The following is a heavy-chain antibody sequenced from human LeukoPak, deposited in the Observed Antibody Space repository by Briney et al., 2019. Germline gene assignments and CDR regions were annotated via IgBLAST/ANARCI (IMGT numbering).Heavy chain of an antibody. V-gene: IGHV3-23*01. CDR2: ISGSGGST. D-gene: IGHD3-22*01. J-gene: IGHJ4*02. Sequence: ASLRLSCAAAGFTFSSYAMSWVRQAPGEGLEWVSAISGSGGSTYYADSVKGRFTISRDNSNNTLYLQMNSLSAEDTAVYYCAKWDSSGYSVSYYWGQGTLVTVSS. CDR3: AKWDSSGYSVSYY. CDR1: GFTFSSYA.